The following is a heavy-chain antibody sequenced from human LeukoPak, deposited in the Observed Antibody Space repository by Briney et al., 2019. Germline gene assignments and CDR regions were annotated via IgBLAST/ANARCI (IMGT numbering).Heavy chain of an antibody. Sequence: GGSLRLSCSVSGFTFSSYTMHWARQAPGKGLEYVSSININGGRTYYADSVKGRFTISRDNSKNTLYLQMSSLRAEDTAMYYCVKDKWIDHWGQGTLVTVSS. CDR3: VKDKWIDH. J-gene: IGHJ4*02. CDR2: ININGGRT. CDR1: GFTFSSYT. V-gene: IGHV3-64D*09. D-gene: IGHD2-8*01.